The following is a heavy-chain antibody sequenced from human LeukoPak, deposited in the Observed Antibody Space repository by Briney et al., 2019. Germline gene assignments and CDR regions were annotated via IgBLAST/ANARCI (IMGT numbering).Heavy chain of an antibody. J-gene: IGHJ6*02. D-gene: IGHD4-17*01. V-gene: IGHV1-46*01. CDR2: INPSGGST. CDR3: ARADGTPYGDYYYYYGMDV. CDR1: GYTFTSYY. Sequence: GASVKVSCKASGYTFTSYYMHWVRQAPGQGLEWMGIINPSGGSTSYAQKFQGRVTMTTDTSTSTAYMELRSLRSDDTAVYYCARADGTPYGDYYYYYGMDVWGQGTTVTVSS.